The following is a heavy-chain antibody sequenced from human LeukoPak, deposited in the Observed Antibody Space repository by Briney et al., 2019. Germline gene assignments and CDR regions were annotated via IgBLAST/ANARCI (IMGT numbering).Heavy chain of an antibody. V-gene: IGHV3-48*01. CDR3: ARGAVAGTDY. CDR2: ISSSSTI. J-gene: IGHJ4*02. CDR1: GSTFSSYS. Sequence: PGGSLRLSCAASGSTFSSYSMNWVRQAPGKGLEWVSYISSSSTIYYADSVKGRFTISRDNAKNSLYLQMNSLRAEDTAVYYCARGAVAGTDYWGQGTLVTVSS. D-gene: IGHD6-19*01.